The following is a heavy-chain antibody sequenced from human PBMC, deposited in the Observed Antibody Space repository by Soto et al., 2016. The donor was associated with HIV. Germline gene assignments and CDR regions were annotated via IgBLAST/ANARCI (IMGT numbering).Heavy chain of an antibody. CDR2: ISYDGSNK. D-gene: IGHD4-17*01. J-gene: IGHJ4*02. Sequence: VQLVESGGGVVQPGRSLRLSCAASGFTFSSYAMHWVRQAPGKGLEWVAVISYDGSNKYYADSVKGRFTISRDNSKNTLYLQMNSLRAEDTAVYYCARDDYGDYTYDYWGQGTLVTVSS. CDR3: ARDDYGDYTYDY. V-gene: IGHV3-30*04. CDR1: GFTFSSYA.